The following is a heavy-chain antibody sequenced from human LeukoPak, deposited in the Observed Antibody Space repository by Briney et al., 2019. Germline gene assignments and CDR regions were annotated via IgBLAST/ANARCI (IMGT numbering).Heavy chain of an antibody. CDR3: ARDPIFSHSYGYSFDY. CDR2: INPSGGST. V-gene: IGHV1-46*01. D-gene: IGHD5-18*01. J-gene: IGHJ4*02. CDR1: GYTFTSYY. Sequence: ASVKVSCKASGYTFTSYYMHWVRQAPGQGLEWMGIINPSGGSTSYAQKFQGRVTTTRDTSTSTVYMELSSLRSEDTAVYYCARDPIFSHSYGYSFDYWGQGTLVTVSS.